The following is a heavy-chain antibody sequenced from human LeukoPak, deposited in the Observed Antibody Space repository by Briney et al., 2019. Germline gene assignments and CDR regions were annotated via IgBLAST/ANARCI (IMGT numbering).Heavy chain of an antibody. D-gene: IGHD3-10*01. CDR2: IYSGGST. V-gene: IGHV3-66*01. CDR3: AKDQVLLWFGGYDY. J-gene: IGHJ4*02. CDR1: GFTVSSNY. Sequence: PGGSLRLSCAASGFTVSSNYMSWVRQAPGKGLEWVSVIYSGGSTYYADSVKGRFTISRDNSKNTLYLQMNSLRAEDTAVYYCAKDQVLLWFGGYDYWGQGTLVTVSS.